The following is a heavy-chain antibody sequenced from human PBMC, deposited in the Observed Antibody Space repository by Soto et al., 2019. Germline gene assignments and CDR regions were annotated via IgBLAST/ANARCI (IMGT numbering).Heavy chain of an antibody. CDR3: AREWGNWNDGGMDV. CDR2: IYYSGST. Sequence: SETLSLTCTVSGGSISSGGYYWSWIHQHPGKGLEWIGYIYYSGSTYYNPSLKSRVTISVDTSKNQFSLKLSSVTAADTAVYYCAREWGNWNDGGMDVWGQGTTVTVSS. J-gene: IGHJ6*02. V-gene: IGHV4-31*03. CDR1: GGSISSGGYY. D-gene: IGHD1-20*01.